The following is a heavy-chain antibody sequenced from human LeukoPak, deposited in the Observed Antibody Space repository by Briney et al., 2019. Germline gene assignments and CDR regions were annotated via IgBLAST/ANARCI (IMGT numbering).Heavy chain of an antibody. CDR2: ISSSSSYI. Sequence: GGSLRLSCAASGFTFSSYSMDWVRQAPGKGLEWVSSISSSSSYIYYADSVKGRFTISRDNAMNSLYLQMNSLRAEDTAVYYCARDPNYYGSGPDYWGQGTLVTVSS. J-gene: IGHJ4*02. CDR3: ARDPNYYGSGPDY. V-gene: IGHV3-21*01. CDR1: GFTFSSYS. D-gene: IGHD3-10*01.